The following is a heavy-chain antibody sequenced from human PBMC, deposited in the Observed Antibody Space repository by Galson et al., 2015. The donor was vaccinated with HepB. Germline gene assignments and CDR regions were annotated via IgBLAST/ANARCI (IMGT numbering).Heavy chain of an antibody. J-gene: IGHJ6*02. CDR1: GGTFSSYA. CDR3: AGKDNSNVGPRGFYYYSGVDD. Sequence: SVKVSCKASGGTFSSYAINWVRQAPGQGLEWMEGIIPIFDTTHYAQKFQDRVTITADESTSTVYMELSSLRSEDTAIYYCAGKDNSNVGPRGFYYYSGVDDWGQGTTVTVSS. V-gene: IGHV1-69*13. D-gene: IGHD1-1*01. CDR2: IIPIFDTT.